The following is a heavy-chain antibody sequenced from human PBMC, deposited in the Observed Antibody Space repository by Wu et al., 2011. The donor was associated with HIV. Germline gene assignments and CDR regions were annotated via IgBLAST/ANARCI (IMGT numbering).Heavy chain of an antibody. D-gene: IGHD6-13*01. CDR1: GYTFTGYY. CDR3: ARMEGLIPAAGTVTT. CDR2: INPNSGGT. Sequence: QVQLVQSGAEVKKPGASVKVSCKASGYTFTGYYMHWVRQAPGQGLEWMGWINPNSGGTKYAQKFQGRVTMTRDTSISTAYMELSRLRSDGTAVYYCARMEGLIPAAGTVTTWGQGTLVTVSX. J-gene: IGHJ4*02. V-gene: IGHV1-2*02.